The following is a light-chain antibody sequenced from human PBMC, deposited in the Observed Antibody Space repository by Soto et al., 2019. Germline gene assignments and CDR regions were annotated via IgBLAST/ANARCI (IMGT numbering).Light chain of an antibody. CDR1: QSVGTT. CDR2: GAS. CDR3: QQYKEYVT. Sequence: EIVMTQFPDSLCVSPGESATLSCRVSQSVGTTLAWYQQKPGQAPRLLIYGASTRASGCPPRFRGSGSGTDFTLNINYLRSEDIAVYFCQQYKEYVTFGGGTKVEV. V-gene: IGKV3D-15*01. J-gene: IGKJ4*01.